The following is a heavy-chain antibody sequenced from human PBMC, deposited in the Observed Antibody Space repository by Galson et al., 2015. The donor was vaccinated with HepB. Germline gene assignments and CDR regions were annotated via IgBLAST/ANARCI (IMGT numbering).Heavy chain of an antibody. CDR2: ISYDGSNK. CDR3: ARDRFRRLYSISWLPGTGMDV. Sequence: SLRLSCAASGFDFNAYAMHWVRQAPGKGLEWLSVISYDGSNKFYADSVKGRFTISRDNSKNTLYLQMNSLRAEDTAVYYCARDRFRRLYSISWLPGTGMDVWGQGTTVTVSS. V-gene: IGHV3-30*04. CDR1: GFDFNAYA. D-gene: IGHD6-13*01. J-gene: IGHJ6*02.